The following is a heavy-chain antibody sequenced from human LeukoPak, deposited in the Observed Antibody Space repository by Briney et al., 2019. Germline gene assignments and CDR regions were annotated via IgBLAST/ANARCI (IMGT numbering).Heavy chain of an antibody. CDR3: ASVKTGDLYSSGWYDIDY. J-gene: IGHJ4*02. Sequence: SETLSLTCTVSGGSISSSSYYWGWIRQPPGKGLEWIGSIYYSGSTYYNPSLKSRVTISVDTSKNQFSLKLSSVTAADTAVYYCASVKTGDLYSSGWYDIDYWGQGTLVTVSS. D-gene: IGHD6-19*01. CDR1: GGSISSSSYY. CDR2: IYYSGST. V-gene: IGHV4-39*07.